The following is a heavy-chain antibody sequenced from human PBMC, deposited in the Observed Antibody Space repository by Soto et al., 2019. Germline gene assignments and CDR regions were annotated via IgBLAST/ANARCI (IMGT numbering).Heavy chain of an antibody. CDR1: GFTFSSYS. D-gene: IGHD3-16*01. CDR2: ISSSSSTI. J-gene: IGHJ3*02. CDR3: ARDRARYDYIWGADAFDI. V-gene: IGHV3-48*01. Sequence: GGSLRLSCAASGFTFSSYSMNWVRQAPGKGLEWVSYISSSSSTIYYADSVKGRFTISRDNAKNSLYLQMNSLRAEDTAVYYCARDRARYDYIWGADAFDIWGQGTMVTVSS.